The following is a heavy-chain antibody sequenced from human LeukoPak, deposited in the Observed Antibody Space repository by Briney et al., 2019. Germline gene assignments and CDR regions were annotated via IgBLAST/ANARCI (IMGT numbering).Heavy chain of an antibody. J-gene: IGHJ3*02. CDR1: GGSISSFY. CDR2: IYYSGST. V-gene: IGHV4-59*08. D-gene: IGHD3-10*01. Sequence: PSETLSLTCTVSGGSISSFYWSWIRQPPGKGLEWIGYIYYSGSTNYNPSLKSRVTISVDTSKNQFSLRLSSVTAADTAVYYCARHFGAKRGAFDIWGQGTMVTVSS. CDR3: ARHFGAKRGAFDI.